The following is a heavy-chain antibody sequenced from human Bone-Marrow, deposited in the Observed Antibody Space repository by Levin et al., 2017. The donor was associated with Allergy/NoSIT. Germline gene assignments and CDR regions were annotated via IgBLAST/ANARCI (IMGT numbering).Heavy chain of an antibody. CDR3: ARVREGEQWLGPLDY. V-gene: IGHV2-70*01. D-gene: IGHD6-19*01. J-gene: IGHJ4*02. Sequence: SGPTLVKPTQTLTLTCTFSGFSLSTSGMCVSWIRQPPGKALEWLALIDWDDDKYYSTSLKTRLTISKDTSKNQVVLTMTNMDPVDTATYYCARVREGEQWLGPLDYWGQGTLVTVSS. CDR1: GFSLSTSGMC. CDR2: IDWDDDK.